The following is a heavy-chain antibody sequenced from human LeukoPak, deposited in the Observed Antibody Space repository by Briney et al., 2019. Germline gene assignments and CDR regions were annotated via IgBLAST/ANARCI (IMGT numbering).Heavy chain of an antibody. CDR3: ARHSLAAAGTYYYYYGMDV. CDR2: IYPGDSDT. J-gene: IGHJ6*02. CDR1: GYSFTSYW. D-gene: IGHD6-13*01. Sequence: GESLKISCKGSGYSFTSYWIGWVRQMPGKGLEWMGIIYPGDSDTRYSPSFQGQVTISADKSISTAYLQWSSLKASDTATYYCARHSLAAAGTYYYYYGMDVWGQGTTVTVSS. V-gene: IGHV5-51*01.